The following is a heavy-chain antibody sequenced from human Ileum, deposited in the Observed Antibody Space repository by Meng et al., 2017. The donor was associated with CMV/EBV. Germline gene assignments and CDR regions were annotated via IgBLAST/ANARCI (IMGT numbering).Heavy chain of an antibody. D-gene: IGHD5-24*01. CDR1: GGASSNYY. CDR2: IHPSGST. CDR3: SRGADAYKSGRS. Sequence: QVQLRQWGAGLLQPSEPLCLTCGVYGGASSNYYWSWIRQSPGKGLEWIGEIHPSGSTYYNPSLNSRVTMSVDTSKNPFSLNLRSVTAADTAVYYCSRGADAYKSGRSWGQGTLVTVSS. V-gene: IGHV4-34*01. J-gene: IGHJ5*02.